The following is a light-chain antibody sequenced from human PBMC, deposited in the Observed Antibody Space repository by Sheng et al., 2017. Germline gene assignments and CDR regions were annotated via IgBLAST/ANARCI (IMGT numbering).Light chain of an antibody. J-gene: IGKJ2*01. V-gene: IGKV1-39*01. Sequence: DIQMTQSPSSLSASVGDRVTITCRASQSISVYLNWYQQKSGKAPNLLIYGAFSLQSGVPSRFSGSESGTDFTLTISSLQPEDVATYYCQQSYSTPRTFGQGPRWRSN. CDR2: GAF. CDR3: QQSYSTPRT. CDR1: QSISVY.